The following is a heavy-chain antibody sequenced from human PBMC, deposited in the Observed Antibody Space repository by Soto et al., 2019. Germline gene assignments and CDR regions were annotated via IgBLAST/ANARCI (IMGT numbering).Heavy chain of an antibody. CDR2: IKSKTDGGTT. J-gene: IGHJ3*02. V-gene: IGHV3-15*01. CDR3: TTDLVTTDAFDI. CDR1: GFTFSNAW. Sequence: EVQLVESGGGLVKPGGSLRLSCAASGFTFSNAWMSWVRQAPGKGLEWVGRIKSKTDGGTTDYAAPVKGRFSISRDDSKNTLYPQMSSLKTEDTAVYYCTTDLVTTDAFDIWGQGTMVTVSS. D-gene: IGHD4-17*01.